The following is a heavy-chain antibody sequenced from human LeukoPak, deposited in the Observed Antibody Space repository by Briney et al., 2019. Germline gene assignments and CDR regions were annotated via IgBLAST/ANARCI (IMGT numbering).Heavy chain of an antibody. J-gene: IGHJ4*02. CDR3: ARDRGSGWQGSFDY. CDR1: GYTFTSYG. D-gene: IGHD6-19*01. CDR2: ISAYNDNT. V-gene: IGHV1-18*01. Sequence: ASVKVSCKASGYTFTSYGISWVRQAPGQGLEWMGWISAYNDNTNYAQKLQGRVTMTTDTSTSTAYMELRSLRSDDTAVYYCARDRGSGWQGSFDYWGQGTLVTVSS.